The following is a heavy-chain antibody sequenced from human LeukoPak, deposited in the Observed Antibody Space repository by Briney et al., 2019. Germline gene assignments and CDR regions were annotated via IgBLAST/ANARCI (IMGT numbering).Heavy chain of an antibody. CDR3: AKGGYFSFDM. J-gene: IGHJ3*02. Sequence: GGSLRLSRAASGFTFSTYDMSWVRQTPGKGLQWVSLISRSTGTTYYADSVRGRFTISRDNSKNTLYLQMHSLRVEDTAIYFCAKGGYFSFDMWGQGTKVTVSS. V-gene: IGHV3-23*01. CDR2: ISRSTGTT. CDR1: GFTFSTYD. D-gene: IGHD2-2*03.